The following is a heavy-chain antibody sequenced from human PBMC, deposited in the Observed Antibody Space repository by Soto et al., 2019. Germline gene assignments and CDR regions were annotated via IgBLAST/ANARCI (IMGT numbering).Heavy chain of an antibody. D-gene: IGHD2-2*01. J-gene: IGHJ5*02. Sequence: SETLSLTCVVYGGSFSGYYWSWIRQSPGKGLEWIGGINHRGSTNYNPSLESRVTISVDTSKNQFSLKLPSVTAAGTAMYDCARDGFCTSTTCRVGNWFDPWGQGTLVTVSS. V-gene: IGHV4-34*01. CDR2: INHRGST. CDR3: ARDGFCTSTTCRVGNWFDP. CDR1: GGSFSGYY.